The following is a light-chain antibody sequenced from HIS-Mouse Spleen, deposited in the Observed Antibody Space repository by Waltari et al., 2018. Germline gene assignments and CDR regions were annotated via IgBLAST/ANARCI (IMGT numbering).Light chain of an antibody. V-gene: IGLV1-44*01. CDR3: AAWDDSLNGWV. CDR2: SNN. CDR1: SSNIGSNT. J-gene: IGLJ3*02. Sequence: QSVLTQPPSASGTPGQRVTISCSGSSSNIGSNTVNWYQQLPGTAPKLLIYSNNQRPSGVPDRFSVSKSGTSASLAISWLQSEDEADYYCAAWDDSLNGWVFGGGTKLTVL.